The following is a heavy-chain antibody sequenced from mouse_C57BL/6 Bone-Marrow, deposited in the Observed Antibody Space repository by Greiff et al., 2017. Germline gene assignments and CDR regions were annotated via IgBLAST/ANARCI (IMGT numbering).Heavy chain of an antibody. J-gene: IGHJ2*01. D-gene: IGHD2-2*01. Sequence: QVQLQQPGAELVMPGASVKLSCKASGYTFTSYWMHWVKQRPGQGLEWIGEIDPSDSYTNYNQKFKGKSTLTVDNTSSTAYLQLSSLTYEDSAVYYCARDGYDACDYWGQGTTLTVSS. CDR3: ARDGYDACDY. V-gene: IGHV1-69*01. CDR1: GYTFTSYW. CDR2: IDPSDSYT.